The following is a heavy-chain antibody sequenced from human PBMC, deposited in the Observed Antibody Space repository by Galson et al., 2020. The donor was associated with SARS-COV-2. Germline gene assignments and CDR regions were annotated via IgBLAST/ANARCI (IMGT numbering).Heavy chain of an antibody. Sequence: PSETLSLTCTVSGGSVSSRSYYWSWIRQPPGKRLEWIGYFYYSGDTNYNPSLKSRVTISVDTAKNHCSLKLTSVTAADTAVYYCAATPIVGATMVHFGMDVWGQGTTVTVSS. CDR1: GGSVSSRSYY. V-gene: IGHV4-61*03. D-gene: IGHD1-26*01. J-gene: IGHJ6*02. CDR3: AATPIVGATMVHFGMDV. CDR2: FYYSGDT.